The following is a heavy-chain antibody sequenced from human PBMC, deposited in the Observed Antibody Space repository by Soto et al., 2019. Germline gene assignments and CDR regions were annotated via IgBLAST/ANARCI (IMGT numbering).Heavy chain of an antibody. CDR1: GFTFSSYD. CDR2: IGTAGDT. J-gene: IGHJ4*02. CDR3: ARVAYSGYDPYYFDY. Sequence: GGSLRLSCAASGFTFSSYDMHWVRQATGKGLEWVSAIGTAGDTYYPGSVKGRFTISRENAKNSLYLQMNSLRAGDTAVYYCARVAYSGYDPYYFDYWGQGTLVTVSS. D-gene: IGHD5-12*01. V-gene: IGHV3-13*01.